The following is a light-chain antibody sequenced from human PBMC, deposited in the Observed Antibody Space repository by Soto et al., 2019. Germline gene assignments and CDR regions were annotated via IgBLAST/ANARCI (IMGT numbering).Light chain of an antibody. CDR3: CSYAGSYTFEV. CDR2: DVS. CDR1: SSDVGGYNY. Sequence: QSALTQPPSASGSPGQSVAISCTGTSSDVGGYNYVSWHQQHPGKAPKLMIYDVSKRPSGVPDRFSGSKSGNTASLTISGLQSEDEADYYCCSYAGSYTFEVFGGGTKLTVL. J-gene: IGLJ2*01. V-gene: IGLV2-11*01.